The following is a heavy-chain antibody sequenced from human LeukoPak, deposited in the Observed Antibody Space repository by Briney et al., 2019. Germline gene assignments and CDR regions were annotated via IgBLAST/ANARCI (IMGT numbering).Heavy chain of an antibody. CDR1: GGSFGGYY. V-gene: IGHV4-34*01. Sequence: SETLSLTCAVYGGSFGGYYWSWIRQPPGKGLEWIGEINHSGSTNYNPSLKSRVTISVDTSKNQFSLKLSSVTAADTAVYYCARGSGYSYGYWGQGTLVTVSS. D-gene: IGHD5-18*01. CDR3: ARGSGYSYGY. J-gene: IGHJ4*02. CDR2: INHSGST.